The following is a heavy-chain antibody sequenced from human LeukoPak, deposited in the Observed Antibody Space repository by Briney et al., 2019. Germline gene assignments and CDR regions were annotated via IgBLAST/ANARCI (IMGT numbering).Heavy chain of an antibody. Sequence: QGLEWMGWISAYNGNRNYAQKLQGRVTMTTDTSTTTAYMELRSLRSDDTAVYYCARLPVTTQTDDYWGQGTLVTVSS. V-gene: IGHV1-18*01. D-gene: IGHD4-17*01. CDR2: ISAYNGNR. J-gene: IGHJ4*02. CDR3: ARLPVTTQTDDY.